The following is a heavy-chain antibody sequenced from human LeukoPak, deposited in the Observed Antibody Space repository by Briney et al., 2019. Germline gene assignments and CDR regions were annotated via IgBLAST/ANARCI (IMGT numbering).Heavy chain of an antibody. J-gene: IGHJ4*02. CDR3: ARFPRFYDYVWGSSEAPYFDY. CDR2: INPNSGGT. Sequence: ASVKVSCKASGYSFSTHWMHWVRQAPGQGLEWMGWINPNSGGTNYAQKFQGRVTMTRDTSISTAYMELSRLRSDDTAVYYCARFPRFYDYVWGSSEAPYFDYWGQGTLVTVSS. D-gene: IGHD3-16*01. V-gene: IGHV1-2*02. CDR1: GYSFSTHW.